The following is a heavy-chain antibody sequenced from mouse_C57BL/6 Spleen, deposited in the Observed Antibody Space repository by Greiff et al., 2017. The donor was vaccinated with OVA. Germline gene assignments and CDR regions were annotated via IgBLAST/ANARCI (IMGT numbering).Heavy chain of an antibody. CDR2: IHPNSGST. Sequence: VQLQQPGAELVKPGASVKLSCKASGYTFTSSWMHWVQQRPDQGLAWIGLIHPNSGSTNYNAKFKSKATLTVDKSSSTAYMQLSSLTSEDSAVDDCARLVYGYSYFDVCVTWTTVTVSS. V-gene: IGHV1-64*01. CDR1: GYTFTSSW. CDR3: ARLVYGYSYFDV. J-gene: IGHJ1*03. D-gene: IGHD1-1*02.